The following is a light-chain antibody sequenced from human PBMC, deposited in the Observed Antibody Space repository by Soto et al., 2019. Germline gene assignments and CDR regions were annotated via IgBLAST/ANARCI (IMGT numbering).Light chain of an antibody. V-gene: IGLV2-23*01. CDR2: EGS. Sequence: QSALTQPASVSGSPGQSITISCTGTSSDVGSYNLVSWYQHHPGKAPKLMIYEGSKRPSGVSNRFSGSKSGNTASLTISGLQAEDEADYDCCSYAGSRVFGGGTKLTVL. J-gene: IGLJ3*02. CDR1: SSDVGSYNL. CDR3: CSYAGSRV.